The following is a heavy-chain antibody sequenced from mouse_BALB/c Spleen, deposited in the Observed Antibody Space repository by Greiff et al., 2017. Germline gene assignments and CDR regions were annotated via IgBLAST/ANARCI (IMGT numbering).Heavy chain of an antibody. D-gene: IGHD1-1*01. Sequence: EVQVVESGGGLVQPGGSLKLSCAASGFTFSSYTMSWVRQTPEKRLEWVAYISNGGGSTYYPDTVKGRFTISRDNAKNTLYLQMSSLKSEDTAMYYCAVITTVYYAMDYWGQGTSVTVSS. CDR1: GFTFSSYT. J-gene: IGHJ4*01. CDR2: ISNGGGST. V-gene: IGHV5-12-2*01. CDR3: AVITTVYYAMDY.